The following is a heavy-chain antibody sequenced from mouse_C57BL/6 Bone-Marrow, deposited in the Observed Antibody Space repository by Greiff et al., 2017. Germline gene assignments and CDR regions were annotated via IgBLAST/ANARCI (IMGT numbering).Heavy chain of an antibody. D-gene: IGHD1-1*01. CDR1: GYTFTSYG. CDR2: IYPRSGNT. CDR3: AREGNYYGSLWYFDV. V-gene: IGHV1-81*01. J-gene: IGHJ1*03. Sequence: QVQLQQSGAELARPGASVKLSCTASGYTFTSYGIRWVKQRTGQGLEWIGEIYPRSGNTYYNEKFKGKATLTADKSSSTAYMELRSLTSEDSAVDCCAREGNYYGSLWYFDVGGRGTTVTVSS.